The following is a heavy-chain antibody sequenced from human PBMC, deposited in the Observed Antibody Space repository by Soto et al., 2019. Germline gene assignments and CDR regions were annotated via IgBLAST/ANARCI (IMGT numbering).Heavy chain of an antibody. CDR2: IIPILGIA. J-gene: IGHJ6*02. V-gene: IGHV1-69*04. CDR3: ARDDRGAAAAGADYYYYGMDV. CDR1: GGTFSSYT. D-gene: IGHD6-13*01. Sequence: SVKVSCKASGGTFSSYTISWVRQAPGQGLEWMGRIIPILGIANYAQKFQGRVTITADKSTSTAYMELSSLRSEDTAVYYCARDDRGAAAAGADYYYYGMDVWG.